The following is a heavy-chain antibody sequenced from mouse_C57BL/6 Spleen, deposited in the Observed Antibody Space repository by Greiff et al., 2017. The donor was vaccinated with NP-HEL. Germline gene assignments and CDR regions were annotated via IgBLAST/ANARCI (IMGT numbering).Heavy chain of an antibody. D-gene: IGHD1-1*01. Sequence: VKLMESGAELVKPGASVKISCKASGYAFSSYWMNWVKQRPGKGLEWIGQIYPGDGDTNYNGKFKGKATLTADKSSSTAYMQLSSLTSEDSAVYFCARSLHYGSSYVGYFDVWGTGTTVTVSS. CDR2: IYPGDGDT. J-gene: IGHJ1*03. CDR3: ARSLHYGSSYVGYFDV. V-gene: IGHV1-80*01. CDR1: GYAFSSYW.